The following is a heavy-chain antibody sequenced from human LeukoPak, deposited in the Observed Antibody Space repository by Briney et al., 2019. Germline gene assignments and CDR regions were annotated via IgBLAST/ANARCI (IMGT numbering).Heavy chain of an antibody. CDR3: ARDKMDILTGFGDIDI. J-gene: IGHJ3*02. V-gene: IGHV1-8*03. CDR1: GYTFTSYD. CDR2: MNPNSGNT. Sequence: GASVKVSCKASGYTFTSYDINWVRQATGQGLEWMGWMNPNSGNTAYAQKFQGRVTITRNTSISTAYMELSSLRSEDTAVYYCARDKMDILTGFGDIDIWGQGTMVTVSS. D-gene: IGHD3-9*01.